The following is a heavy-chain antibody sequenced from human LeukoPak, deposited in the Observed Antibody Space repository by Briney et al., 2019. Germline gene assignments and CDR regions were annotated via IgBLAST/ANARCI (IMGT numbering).Heavy chain of an antibody. J-gene: IGHJ4*02. CDR1: GFSFDDYA. CDR3: AKDTRGYSYGSYFDY. D-gene: IGHD5-18*01. Sequence: GGSLRLSCAASGFSFDDYAMHWVRQAPGKGLEWVSGISWNSGNVGYADSVKGRFTISRDNAKNSLYLQMNSLRADDTALYYCAKDTRGYSYGSYFDYWGQGTLVTVSS. V-gene: IGHV3-9*01. CDR2: ISWNSGNV.